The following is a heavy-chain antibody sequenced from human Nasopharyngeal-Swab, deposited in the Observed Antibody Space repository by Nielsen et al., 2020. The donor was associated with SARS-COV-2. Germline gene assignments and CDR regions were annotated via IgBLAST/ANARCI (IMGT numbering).Heavy chain of an antibody. CDR2: INAGNVHT. Sequence: ASVKVSRKVSGYNFASYILHWVRQAPGQRPEWMGWINAGNVHTEYSQKFQGRVTITRDTSATTAYMELSSLRSEDTGVYYCARVFVYNYGMDVWGQGTTVTVSS. CDR1: GYNFASYI. J-gene: IGHJ6*02. V-gene: IGHV1-3*01. CDR3: ARVFVYNYGMDV.